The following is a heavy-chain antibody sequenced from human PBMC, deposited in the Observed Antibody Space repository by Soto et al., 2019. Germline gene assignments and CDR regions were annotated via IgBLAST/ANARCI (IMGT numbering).Heavy chain of an antibody. CDR2: INHSVST. D-gene: IGHD3-10*01. CDR3: ARGHITMVRGPSPSLY. J-gene: IGHJ4*02. CDR1: GGCFSGYY. Sequence: WETRSLTCAVYGGCFSGYYWSWIRQPPGKGLEWIGEINHSVSTNYNPSLKSRVTISVDTSKNQFSLKLSSVTAADTAVYYCARGHITMVRGPSPSLYWGQGPPVTVS. V-gene: IGHV4-34*01.